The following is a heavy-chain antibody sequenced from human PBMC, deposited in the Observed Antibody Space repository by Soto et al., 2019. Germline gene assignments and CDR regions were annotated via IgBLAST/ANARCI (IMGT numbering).Heavy chain of an antibody. CDR2: VYYSGTT. D-gene: IGHD2-21*01. V-gene: IGHV4-30-4*01. CDR1: GDSIRSDAYY. J-gene: IGHJ5*02. CDR3: ASERLWSRTPRWLDP. Sequence: SETLSLTCSVSGDSIRSDAYYWAWIRHPPGKGLEWVGNVYYSGTTHYKPSLKSRLTISLDTSKNQLSLKMTGLTAADTAVYYCASERLWSRTPRWLDPWGQGTLVTVSS.